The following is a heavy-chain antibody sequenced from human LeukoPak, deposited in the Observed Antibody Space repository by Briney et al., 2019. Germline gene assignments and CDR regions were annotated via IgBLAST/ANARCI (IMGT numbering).Heavy chain of an antibody. V-gene: IGHV1-2*02. CDR2: IKPDTGRT. CDR1: GYRFSGYF. Sequence: ASVTVSCKASGYRFSGYFIHWVRQAPGQGLEWMGWIKPDTGRTNYARKFQARVTMTSDTSVSAASMELSGLRPDDTALYYCARLIIGARRGLVYWGQGTLGTVSS. D-gene: IGHD7-27*01. CDR3: ARLIIGARRGLVY. J-gene: IGHJ4*02.